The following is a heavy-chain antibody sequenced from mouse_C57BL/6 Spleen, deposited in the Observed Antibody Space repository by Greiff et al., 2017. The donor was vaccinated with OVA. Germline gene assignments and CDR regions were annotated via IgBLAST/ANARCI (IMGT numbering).Heavy chain of an antibody. CDR2: IDPSDSYT. Sequence: VQLQQPGAELVMPGASVKLSCKASGYTFTSYWMHWVKQRPGQGLEWIGEIDPSDSYTNYNQKFKGKSTLTVDKSSSTAYMQLSSLTSEDSAVYYCARSAYGNYFYYAMDYWGQGTSVTVSS. D-gene: IGHD2-1*01. V-gene: IGHV1-69*01. CDR3: ARSAYGNYFYYAMDY. J-gene: IGHJ4*01. CDR1: GYTFTSYW.